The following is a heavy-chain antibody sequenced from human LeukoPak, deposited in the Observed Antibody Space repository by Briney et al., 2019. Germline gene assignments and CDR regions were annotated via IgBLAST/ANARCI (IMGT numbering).Heavy chain of an antibody. CDR3: ARSSGQYQLLYYYYYMDV. CDR1: GASISSGNHY. V-gene: IGHV4-61*02. CDR2: IFPSGNT. D-gene: IGHD2-21*01. Sequence: SETLSLTCIVSGASISSGNHYWSWIRQPAGKGLEWIGRIFPSGNTNYNPSLKSRVTISVDTSKNQFSLKLSSVTAADTAVYYCARSSGQYQLLYYYYYMDVWGKGTTVTVSS. J-gene: IGHJ6*03.